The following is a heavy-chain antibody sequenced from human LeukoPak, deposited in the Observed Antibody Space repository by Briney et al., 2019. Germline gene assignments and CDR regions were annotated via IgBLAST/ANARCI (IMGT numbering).Heavy chain of an antibody. CDR2: IGTAGDT. Sequence: GKSLRLSCAASGFTFSSYTMHWVRQATGKGLEWVSAIGTAGDTYYPGSVKGRFTISRENAKNSLYLQMNSLRAGDTAVYYCAREGPARYYFDYWGQGTLVTVSS. CDR3: AREGPARYYFDY. V-gene: IGHV3-13*01. J-gene: IGHJ4*02. CDR1: GFTFSSYT.